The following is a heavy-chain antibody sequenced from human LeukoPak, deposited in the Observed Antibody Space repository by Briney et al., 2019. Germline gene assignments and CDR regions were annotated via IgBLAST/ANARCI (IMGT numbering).Heavy chain of an antibody. J-gene: IGHJ4*02. CDR2: ISGTSGNT. Sequence: GGSPRLSCAASGFTFSIYAMSWVRQAQGQGLEGVSSISGTSGNTYYADSVKGRFAISRDNSKDTLYLQMNSLRAEDTAIYYCAKFRADSSGWPFDYWGQGTLVTVSS. D-gene: IGHD6-19*01. V-gene: IGHV3-23*01. CDR3: AKFRADSSGWPFDY. CDR1: GFTFSIYA.